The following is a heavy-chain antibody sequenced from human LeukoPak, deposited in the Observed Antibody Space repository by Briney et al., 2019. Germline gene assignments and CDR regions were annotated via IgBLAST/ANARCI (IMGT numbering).Heavy chain of an antibody. CDR3: AGEKAAHPYYYYYYMDV. V-gene: IGHV4-59*11. Sequence: SETLSLTCTVSGGSISSHYWSWIRQPPGKGLEWIGYIYYSGSTNYNPSLKSRVTISVDTSKNQFSLKLSSVTAADTAVYYCAGEKAAHPYYYYYYMDVWGKGTTVTVSS. D-gene: IGHD6-6*01. CDR2: IYYSGST. J-gene: IGHJ6*03. CDR1: GGSISSHY.